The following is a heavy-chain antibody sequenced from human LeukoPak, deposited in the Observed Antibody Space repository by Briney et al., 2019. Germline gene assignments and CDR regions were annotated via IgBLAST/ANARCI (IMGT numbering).Heavy chain of an antibody. V-gene: IGHV3-11*01. J-gene: IGHJ6*03. CDR2: ISRSGSTK. Sequence: GGSLRLSCAASGFTFSDYYMSWLRQAPGKGLEWVSSISRSGSTKYYADSVKGRFTISRDNAKNSLFLQMNSLRAEDTAVYYCARVLRYCSGGNCYSGGLGYMDVWGKGTTVTISS. CDR3: ARVLRYCSGGNCYSGGLGYMDV. CDR1: GFTFSDYY. D-gene: IGHD2-15*01.